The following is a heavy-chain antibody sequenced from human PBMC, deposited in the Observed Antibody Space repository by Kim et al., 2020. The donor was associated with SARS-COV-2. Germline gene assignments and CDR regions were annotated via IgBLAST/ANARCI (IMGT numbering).Heavy chain of an antibody. CDR3: AGGALAVAGTWLDY. CDR2: INAGNGNT. Sequence: ASVKVSCKASGYTFTSYAMHWVRQAPGQRLEWMGWINAGNGNTKYSQKFQGRVTITRDTSASTAYMELSSLRSEDTAVYYCAGGALAVAGTWLDYWGQGTLVTVSS. CDR1: GYTFTSYA. J-gene: IGHJ4*02. V-gene: IGHV1-3*01. D-gene: IGHD6-19*01.